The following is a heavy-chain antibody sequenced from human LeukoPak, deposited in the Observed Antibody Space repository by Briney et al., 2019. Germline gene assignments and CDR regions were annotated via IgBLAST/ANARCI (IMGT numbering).Heavy chain of an antibody. Sequence: ASVKVSCKASGYTFTSYGISCVRQAPGQGLEWMGWISPYSGNTNYAQKFQGRVTITADKSTSTAYMELSSLRSEDTAVYYCARGTIAAAGKTPYYYYMDVWGKGTTVTVSS. CDR1: GYTFTSYG. D-gene: IGHD6-13*01. V-gene: IGHV1-18*01. J-gene: IGHJ6*03. CDR3: ARGTIAAAGKTPYYYYMDV. CDR2: ISPYSGNT.